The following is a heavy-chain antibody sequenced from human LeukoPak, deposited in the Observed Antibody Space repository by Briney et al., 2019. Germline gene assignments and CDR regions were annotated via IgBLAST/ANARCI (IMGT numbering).Heavy chain of an antibody. Sequence: SETLSLTCAVSGYSISSGYYWGWVRQAPGKGLEWIGSIYHTGSTDYNPSLKSRLTISVDMSKNQFSLNLRSVAAADTAVYYCARDKDDYVWGTYRWWGQGMLVTVSS. CDR3: ARDKDDYVWGTYRW. CDR2: IYHTGST. CDR1: GYSISSGYY. D-gene: IGHD3-16*02. J-gene: IGHJ4*02. V-gene: IGHV4-38-2*01.